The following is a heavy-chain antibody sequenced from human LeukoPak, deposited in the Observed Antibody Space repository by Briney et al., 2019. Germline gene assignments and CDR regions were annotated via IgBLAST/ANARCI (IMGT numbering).Heavy chain of an antibody. D-gene: IGHD3-22*01. CDR1: GFTFRTFW. J-gene: IGHJ4*02. Sequence: GGSLRLSCATSGFTFRTFWMTWVRHVPGRGLEWVANIKQDGSEKNYVDSVRGRFTISRDNTQNSLHLQMNSLRVEDTATYYCARSGYYSYYFEFWGQGTLATVSS. V-gene: IGHV3-7*01. CDR2: IKQDGSEK. CDR3: ARSGYYSYYFEF.